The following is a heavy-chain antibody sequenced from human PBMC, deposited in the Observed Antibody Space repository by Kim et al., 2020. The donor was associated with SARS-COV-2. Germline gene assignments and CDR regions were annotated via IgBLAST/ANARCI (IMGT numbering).Heavy chain of an antibody. CDR3: ARQERGTDQLNN. CDR2: IYYSGST. J-gene: IGHJ4*02. Sequence: SETLSLTCTVSGGSISSSSYYWGWLRQPPGRGLEWIGHIYYSGSTYYTPSLKSRVIISIDTSKNQFSLKLSSVTATDTAVYYCARQERGTDQLNNWGQGT. CDR1: GGSISSSSYY. D-gene: IGHD3-16*01. V-gene: IGHV4-39*01.